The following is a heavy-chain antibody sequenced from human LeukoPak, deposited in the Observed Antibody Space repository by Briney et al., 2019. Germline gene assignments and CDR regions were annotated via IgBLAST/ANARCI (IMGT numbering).Heavy chain of an antibody. Sequence: SETLSLTCTVSGGSISNYHWSWIRQPAGKGLEWIGQIHTSGSTNYNPPLKSRVTVSIDTPENQLSLTIMSVTAADTAIYYCARRHISSGWSFDYWGQGTLVTVSS. J-gene: IGHJ4*02. CDR2: IHTSGST. CDR1: GGSISNYH. D-gene: IGHD6-19*01. CDR3: ARRHISSGWSFDY. V-gene: IGHV4-4*07.